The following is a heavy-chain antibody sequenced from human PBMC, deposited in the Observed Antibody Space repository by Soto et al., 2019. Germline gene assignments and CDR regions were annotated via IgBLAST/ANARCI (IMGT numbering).Heavy chain of an antibody. J-gene: IGHJ5*02. CDR1: GGSISSGGYY. D-gene: IGHD5-12*01. Sequence: QVQLQESGPGLVKPSQTLSLTCTVSGGSISSGGYYWSWIRQHPGKGLEWIGYIYYSGSTYYNPSLKCRVTISVDTSKIQFCLKLSSVTAADTAVYYCARGTLLCSGYDYGNWFDPWGQGTLVTVSS. CDR3: ARGTLLCSGYDYGNWFDP. CDR2: IYYSGST. V-gene: IGHV4-31*03.